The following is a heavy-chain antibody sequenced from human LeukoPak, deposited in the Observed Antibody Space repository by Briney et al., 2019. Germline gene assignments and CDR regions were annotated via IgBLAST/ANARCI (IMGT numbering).Heavy chain of an antibody. J-gene: IGHJ6*03. CDR3: ARRGGTSYEYYYYYMDV. CDR1: GGSISSYY. D-gene: IGHD2-2*01. Sequence: PSETLCLTCTVSGGSISSYYWSWIRQSPGKGLEWIWYIYCSGSTNYNPSLKSRVTISVDTSKNKLSLKLSSVTAADTAVYYCARRGGTSYEYYYYYMDVWGKGTTVTVSS. V-gene: IGHV4-59*01. CDR2: IYCSGST.